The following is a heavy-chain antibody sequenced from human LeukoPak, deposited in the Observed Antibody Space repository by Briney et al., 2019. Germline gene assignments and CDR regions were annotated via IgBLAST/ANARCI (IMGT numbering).Heavy chain of an antibody. CDR2: INWNSVHI. CDR3: ARDWFHAMDY. CDR1: GFNFNDYD. D-gene: IGHD2/OR15-2a*01. V-gene: IGHV3-9*01. J-gene: IGHJ4*02. Sequence: PGWSLRLSCAASGFNFNDYDINWVRQVPGKGLEWVSGINWNSVHIGYADSVRGRFTISRDNAKNTLYLQMNSLRAEDTAVYYCARDWFHAMDYWGQGTLVTVSS.